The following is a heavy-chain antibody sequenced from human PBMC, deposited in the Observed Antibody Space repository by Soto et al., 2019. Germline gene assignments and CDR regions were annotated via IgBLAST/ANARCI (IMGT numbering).Heavy chain of an antibody. Sequence: QVQLVESGGGVVQPGRSLRLSCAASGFTFSSYGMHWVRQAPGKGLEWVAVIWYDGSNKYYADSVKGRFTISRDNSKNTLYLQMNSLRAEDTAVYYCARARNVKAYYYYCGMDVWGQGTTVTVSS. CDR2: IWYDGSNK. V-gene: IGHV3-33*01. CDR3: ARARNVKAYYYYCGMDV. CDR1: GFTFSSYG. J-gene: IGHJ6*02.